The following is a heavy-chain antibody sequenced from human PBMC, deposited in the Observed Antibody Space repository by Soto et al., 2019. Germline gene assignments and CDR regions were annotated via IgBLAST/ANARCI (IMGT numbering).Heavy chain of an antibody. CDR1: GGSVSSGSHY. CDR3: ARDEGGNSDY. Sequence: PSETLSLTCTVSGGSVSSGSHYWSWIRQPPGKGLEWIGYIYDFGSTNYNPSLKSRVTISVDTSKNQFSLKLSSVTAADTAVYYCARDEGGNSDYWGQGTLVTVS. CDR2: IYDFGST. J-gene: IGHJ4*02. V-gene: IGHV4-61*01. D-gene: IGHD2-15*01.